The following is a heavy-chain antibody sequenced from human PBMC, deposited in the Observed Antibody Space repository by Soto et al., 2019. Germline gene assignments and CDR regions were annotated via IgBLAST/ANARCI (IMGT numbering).Heavy chain of an antibody. CDR2: ISGSGGST. V-gene: IGHV3-23*01. J-gene: IGHJ4*02. Sequence: SGGSLRLSCAASGFTFSNYAISWVRQAPGKGLEAVSSISGSGGSTYYADSVKDRFTISRDNSKNTLFLQMGSLRPEDTAIYYCVKQAHGLDGVAFDYWGQGTQVTVSS. D-gene: IGHD2-15*01. CDR1: GFTFSNYA. CDR3: VKQAHGLDGVAFDY.